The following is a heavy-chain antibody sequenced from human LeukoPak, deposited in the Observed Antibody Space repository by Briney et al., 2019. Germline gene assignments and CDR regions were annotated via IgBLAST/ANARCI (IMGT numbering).Heavy chain of an antibody. J-gene: IGHJ5*02. CDR2: IYHNGYT. D-gene: IGHD6-19*01. CDR1: GDSFYIDY. CDR3: ARDTHSSGWSRGWFDP. V-gene: IGHV4-59*01. Sequence: SETLSLTCTVSGDSFYIDYWSWIRQPPGKGLEWIGYIYHNGYTKYNPSLKSRVSISVDTSKNQFSLQLNSVTAADTAVYYCARDTHSSGWSRGWFDPWGPGTQVIVSS.